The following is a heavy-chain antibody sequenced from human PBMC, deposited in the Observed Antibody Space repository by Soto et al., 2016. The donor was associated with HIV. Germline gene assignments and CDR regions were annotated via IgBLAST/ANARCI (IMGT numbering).Heavy chain of an antibody. D-gene: IGHD6-13*01. J-gene: IGHJ6*02. CDR1: GFTISFNY. Sequence: EVQLVETGGGLIQPGGPVRLSCAASGFTISFNYMSWVRQAPGKGLEWVSVIYSGGSTYYADSVKGRFTISRDNSKNTLYLQMSSLRAEDTAVYYCARGPYSSSWYGMDVWGQGTTVTVSS. CDR3: ARGPYSSSWYGMDV. CDR2: IYSGGST. V-gene: IGHV3-53*02.